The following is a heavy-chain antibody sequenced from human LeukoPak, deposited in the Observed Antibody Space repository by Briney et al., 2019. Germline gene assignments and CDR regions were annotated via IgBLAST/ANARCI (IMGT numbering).Heavy chain of an antibody. CDR3: AKDPKEVAGTAYYFDY. J-gene: IGHJ4*02. CDR2: IKQDGSEK. Sequence: GGSLRLSCAASGFTFSSYWMSWVRQAPGKGLEWVANIKQDGSEKYYVDSVKGRYTISRDNAKNSLYLQMNSLRAEDTAVYYCAKDPKEVAGTAYYFDYWGQGTLVTVSS. CDR1: GFTFSSYW. D-gene: IGHD6-19*01. V-gene: IGHV3-7*01.